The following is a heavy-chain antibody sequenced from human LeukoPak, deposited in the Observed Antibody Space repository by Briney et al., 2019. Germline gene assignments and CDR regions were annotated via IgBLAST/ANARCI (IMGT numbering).Heavy chain of an antibody. V-gene: IGHV1-69*04. CDR3: ARPINYYDSSGEGVYAFDI. CDR2: IIPIFGIA. D-gene: IGHD3-22*01. J-gene: IGHJ3*02. CDR1: GGTFSSYA. Sequence: SVKVSCKVSGGTFSSYAISWVRQAPGQGLEWMGRIIPIFGIANYAQKFQGRVTITADKSTSTAYMELSSLRSEDTAVYYCARPINYYDSSGEGVYAFDIWGQGTMVTVSS.